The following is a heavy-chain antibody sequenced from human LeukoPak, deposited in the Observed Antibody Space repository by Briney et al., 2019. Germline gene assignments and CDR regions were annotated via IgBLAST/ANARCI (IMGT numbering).Heavy chain of an antibody. CDR3: AKGYTYTFDYFDS. D-gene: IGHD5-18*01. V-gene: IGHV3-30*02. CDR1: GITLSSYG. J-gene: IGHJ4*02. Sequence: GGGLRLSRAAAGITLSSYGMHRVRQAPGKGVKWVAFIRYDGSEEYYADSVKGRFTISRDNSKKTLYLQMNSLRAEDTAVYYCAKGYTYTFDYFDSWGQGTLVTVSS. CDR2: IRYDGSEE.